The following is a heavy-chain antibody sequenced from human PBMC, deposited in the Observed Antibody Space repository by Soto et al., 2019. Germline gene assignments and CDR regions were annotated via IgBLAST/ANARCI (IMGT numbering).Heavy chain of an antibody. V-gene: IGHV4-59*01. J-gene: IGHJ3*02. CDR2: SYYSGST. D-gene: IGHD6-6*01. CDR1: GGSIGGYY. Sequence: QVQLQESGPGLVKPSETLSLTCTVSGGSIGGYYWSWIRQCPAKGLAWIGNSYYSGSTLYNLSLPSGITITLATSKNKSSLMVTSVTPADTAVYYCARVGQSIAARRAFDIWGQGTMVPVSS. CDR3: ARVGQSIAARRAFDI.